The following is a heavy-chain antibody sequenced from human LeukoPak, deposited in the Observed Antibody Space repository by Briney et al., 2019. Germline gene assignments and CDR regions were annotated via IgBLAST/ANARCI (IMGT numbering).Heavy chain of an antibody. V-gene: IGHV3-33*06. CDR2: IWYDGSNK. Sequence: PGRSLRLSCAASGFTFSSYGMHWVRQAPGKGLEWVAVIWYDGSNKYYADSVKGRFTISRDNSKNTLYLQMNSLRAEDTAVYYCAKDPRGYSYGGFDYWGQGTLVTVSS. J-gene: IGHJ4*02. CDR3: AKDPRGYSYGGFDY. D-gene: IGHD5-18*01. CDR1: GFTFSSYG.